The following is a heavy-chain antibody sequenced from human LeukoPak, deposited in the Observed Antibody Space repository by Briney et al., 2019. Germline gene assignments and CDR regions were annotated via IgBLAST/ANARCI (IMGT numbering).Heavy chain of an antibody. Sequence: GGSLRLSCAASGFTFSSYSMNWVRQAPGKGLEWLSFISSGGTTIYYADSVKGRFTISRDNAKNSLHLQMSSLRVEDTAVYYCARGGAFCSGESCYSGRNWFDPWGQGTLVTVSP. J-gene: IGHJ5*02. CDR3: ARGGAFCSGESCYSGRNWFDP. V-gene: IGHV3-48*04. CDR1: GFTFSSYS. D-gene: IGHD2-15*01. CDR2: ISSGGTTI.